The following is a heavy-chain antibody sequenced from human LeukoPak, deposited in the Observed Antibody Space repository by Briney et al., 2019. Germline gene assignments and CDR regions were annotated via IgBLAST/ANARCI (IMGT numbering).Heavy chain of an antibody. J-gene: IGHJ4*02. V-gene: IGHV4-59*12. CDR2: IYYSGST. D-gene: IGHD3-10*01. CDR3: ARAGGWFGESGFDY. Sequence: SETLSLTCTVSGGSISSYYWSWIRQPPGKGLEWIGSIYYSGSTYYNPSLKSRVTISVDTSKNQFSLKLSSVTAADTAVYYCARAGGWFGESGFDYWGQGTLVTVSS. CDR1: GGSISSYY.